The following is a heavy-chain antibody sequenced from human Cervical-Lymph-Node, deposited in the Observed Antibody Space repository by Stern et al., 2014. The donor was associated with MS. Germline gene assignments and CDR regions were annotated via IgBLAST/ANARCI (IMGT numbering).Heavy chain of an antibody. V-gene: IGHV4-59*01. D-gene: IGHD5-24*01. Sequence: VQLVQSGPGLVKPSETLSLTCTVSGGSISSYYWSWIRQPPWKGLEWIGYIYYSGSTNYNPSLKSRVTISVDTSKNQFSLKLSSVTAADTAVYYCARGGVEMAPLDYWGQGTLVTVSS. J-gene: IGHJ4*02. CDR1: GGSISSYY. CDR3: ARGGVEMAPLDY. CDR2: IYYSGST.